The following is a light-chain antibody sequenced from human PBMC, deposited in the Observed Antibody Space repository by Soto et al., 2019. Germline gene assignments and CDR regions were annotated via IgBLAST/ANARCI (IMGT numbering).Light chain of an antibody. V-gene: IGLV2-14*01. CDR1: SSDIGGYDY. CDR2: DVS. CDR3: NSYTTSSSLYV. Sequence: QSVLTQPASVSGSPGQSITISCTGTSSDIGGYDYVSWYQQYPGKAPKLMIYDVSNRPSGVSDRFSGSKSANTASLTISGLQAEDEADYYCNSYTTSSSLYVFXTGTKVTVL. J-gene: IGLJ1*01.